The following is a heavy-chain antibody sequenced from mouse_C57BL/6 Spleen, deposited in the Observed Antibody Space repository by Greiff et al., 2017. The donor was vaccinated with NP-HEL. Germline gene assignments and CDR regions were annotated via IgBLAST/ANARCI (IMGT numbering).Heavy chain of an antibody. CDR2: IYPGSGNT. Sequence: QVQLQQSGAELVRPGASVKLSCKASGYTFTDYYINWVKQRPGQGLEWIARIYPGSGNTYYNEKFKGKATLTAEKSSSTAYMQLSSLTSEDSAVYFCARETMVTSYYFDYWGQGTTLTVSS. CDR3: ARETMVTSYYFDY. J-gene: IGHJ2*01. D-gene: IGHD2-2*01. V-gene: IGHV1-76*01. CDR1: GYTFTDYY.